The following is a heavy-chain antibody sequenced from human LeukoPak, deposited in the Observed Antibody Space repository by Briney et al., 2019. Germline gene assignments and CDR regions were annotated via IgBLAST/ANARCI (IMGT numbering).Heavy chain of an antibody. D-gene: IGHD1-1*01. CDR2: INSDGSST. Sequence: PGGSLRLSCAASGFTFSSYWMHWVRQTPGKGLVWVSRINSDGSSTSYADSVKGRFTISRDNAKNTVYLQMNSLRAEDTAVYYCARRRPNDAFDIWGQGTMVTVSS. CDR3: ARRRPNDAFDI. V-gene: IGHV3-74*01. J-gene: IGHJ3*02. CDR1: GFTFSSYW.